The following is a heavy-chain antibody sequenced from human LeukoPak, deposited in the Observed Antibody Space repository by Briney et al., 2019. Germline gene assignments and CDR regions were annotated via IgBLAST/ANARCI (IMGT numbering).Heavy chain of an antibody. CDR3: ARDVLRGVIPKGGDY. CDR1: GGSISSSSYY. D-gene: IGHD3-10*01. V-gene: IGHV4-39*07. Sequence: SETLSLTCTVSGGSISSSSYYWGWIRQPPGKGLEWIGSIYYSGSTYYNPSLKSRVTISVDKSKNQFSLKLNSVTAADTAVYYCARDVLRGVIPKGGDYWGQGTLVTVSS. CDR2: IYYSGST. J-gene: IGHJ4*02.